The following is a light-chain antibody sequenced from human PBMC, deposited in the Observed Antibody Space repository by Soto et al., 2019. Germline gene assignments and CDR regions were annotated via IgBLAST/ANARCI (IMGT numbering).Light chain of an antibody. CDR3: QQYYTVQPT. J-gene: IGKJ4*01. CDR2: WAS. CDR1: ESLLYSPNNRNY. V-gene: IGKV4-1*01. Sequence: DIVMTQSPDSLGVSLGERATSNCKSNESLLYSPNNRNYLAWYQQKPGHPPRFLIYWASTRESGVPDRFSGSGSATDFSLTISGLQAEDVAVYFCQQYYTVQPTFGGGTKVDIK.